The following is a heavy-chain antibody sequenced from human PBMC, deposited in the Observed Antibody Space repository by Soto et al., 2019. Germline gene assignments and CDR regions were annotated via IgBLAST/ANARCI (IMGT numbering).Heavy chain of an antibody. Sequence: QVQLVESGGGVVQPGRSLRLSCAASGFTFSSYGMHWVRQAPGKGLEWVAVISYDGSNKYYADSVKGRFTISRDNSKNTLYLQMNSLMAEDTAVYYCAKDEEIQLVDYWGQGTLVTVSS. CDR3: AKDEEIQLVDY. V-gene: IGHV3-30*18. J-gene: IGHJ4*02. CDR1: GFTFSSYG. D-gene: IGHD5-18*01. CDR2: ISYDGSNK.